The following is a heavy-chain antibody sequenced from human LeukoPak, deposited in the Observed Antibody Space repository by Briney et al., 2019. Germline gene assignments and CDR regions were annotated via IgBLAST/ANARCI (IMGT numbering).Heavy chain of an antibody. D-gene: IGHD1-1*01. V-gene: IGHV3-23*01. CDR2: ISNSGDAT. CDR3: AKAPPYKKYFDY. CDR1: GFTFNKAW. J-gene: IGHJ4*02. Sequence: GGSLRLSCAASGFTFNKAWMSWVRQAPGKGLEWVSTISNSGDATYYADSVKGRFTISRDNSKNTLYLQMNSLRAEDTAVYYCAKAPPYKKYFDYWGQGTLVTVSS.